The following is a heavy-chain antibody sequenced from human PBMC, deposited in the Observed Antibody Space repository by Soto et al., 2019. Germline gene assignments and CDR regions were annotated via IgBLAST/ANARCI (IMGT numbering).Heavy chain of an antibody. CDR3: ARGYSDIVVVVAAFSGAFEI. CDR2: INPSGGST. CDR1: GYTFTSYY. J-gene: IGHJ3*02. Sequence: EASVKVSCKASGYTFTSYYMHWVRQAPGQGLEWMGIINPSGGSTSYAQKFQGRVTMTRDTSTSTVYMELSSLRSEDTAVYYCARGYSDIVVVVAAFSGAFEIWGKGTMVTV. D-gene: IGHD2-15*01. V-gene: IGHV1-46*01.